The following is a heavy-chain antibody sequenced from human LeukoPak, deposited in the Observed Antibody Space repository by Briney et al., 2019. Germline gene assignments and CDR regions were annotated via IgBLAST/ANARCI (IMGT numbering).Heavy chain of an antibody. CDR3: AREYGDYIHYFDY. D-gene: IGHD4-17*01. Sequence: PGGSLRLSCAASGFTFSSYAMHWVRQAPGKGLEWVAVISYDGSNKYYADSVKGRFTISRDNSKNTLYLQMISLRAEDTAVYYCAREYGDYIHYFDYWGQGTLVTVSS. CDR1: GFTFSSYA. CDR2: ISYDGSNK. J-gene: IGHJ4*02. V-gene: IGHV3-30-3*01.